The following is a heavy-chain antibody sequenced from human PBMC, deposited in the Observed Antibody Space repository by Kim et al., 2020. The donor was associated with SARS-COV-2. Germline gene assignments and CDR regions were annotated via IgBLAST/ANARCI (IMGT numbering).Heavy chain of an antibody. J-gene: IGHJ4*02. V-gene: IGHV7-4-1*02. Sequence: ASVKVSCKASGYTFTNYALNWVRQAPGQGLEWMGGIKTHTGNPIYAQDFTGRFVFSLDTSVNTAYLQINSLKAEDTAVYYCARGAPYYYDGSDYPLDYGGQGSRVTVSS. D-gene: IGHD3-22*01. CDR1: GYTFTNYA. CDR2: IKTHTGNP. CDR3: ARGAPYYYDGSDYPLDY.